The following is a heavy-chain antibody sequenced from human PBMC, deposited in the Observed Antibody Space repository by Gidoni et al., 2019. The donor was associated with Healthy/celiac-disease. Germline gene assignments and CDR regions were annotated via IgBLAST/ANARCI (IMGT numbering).Heavy chain of an antibody. Sequence: QVQLQASVPGLVKPSETLSLTCTVSGGSISSYYWSWIRQPPGKGLEWIGYIYYSGSTNYNPSLKSRVTISVDTSKNQFSLKLSSVTAADTAVYYCARAIGYQLLENAFDIWGQGTMVTVSS. CDR2: IYYSGST. CDR3: ARAIGYQLLENAFDI. V-gene: IGHV4-59*01. J-gene: IGHJ3*02. D-gene: IGHD2-2*01. CDR1: GGSISSYY.